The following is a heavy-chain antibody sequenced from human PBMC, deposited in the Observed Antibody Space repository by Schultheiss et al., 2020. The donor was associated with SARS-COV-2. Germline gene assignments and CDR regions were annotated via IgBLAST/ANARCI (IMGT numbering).Heavy chain of an antibody. CDR3: AKDLGVYNALDV. J-gene: IGHJ3*01. CDR1: TLTFSTYA. D-gene: IGHD2-8*01. V-gene: IGHV3-23*01. CDR2: VGISGRSP. Sequence: GESLKISCSVSTLTFSTYAMSWVRQAPGKGLEWVSGVGISGRSPYYADSVRGRFIISRDNSRNTLYLQMNSLRAEDTALYYCAKDLGVYNALDVWGQGTMVTVSS.